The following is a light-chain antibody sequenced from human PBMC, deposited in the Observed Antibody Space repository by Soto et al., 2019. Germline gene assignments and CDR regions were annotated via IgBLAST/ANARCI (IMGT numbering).Light chain of an antibody. J-gene: IGKJ1*01. V-gene: IGKV3-15*01. CDR1: QSVSGN. CDR3: QQFNSWPRT. CDR2: GAS. Sequence: IVMTQSPATVSGSPGARVTLSCRASQSVSGNVAWYHQKPGQPPRLLVYGASTTATDIPATFFGSGSETDFTLTITRLQSEDFGISYCQQFNSWPRTFGQGTKVEIK.